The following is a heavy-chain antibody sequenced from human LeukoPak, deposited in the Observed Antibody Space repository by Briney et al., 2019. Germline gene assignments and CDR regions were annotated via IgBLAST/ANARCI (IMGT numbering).Heavy chain of an antibody. V-gene: IGHV3-64D*09. CDR3: VKVGIVVVPAATRGPFDY. D-gene: IGHD2-2*01. Sequence: PGGSLRLSCSPSGFTFSSYAMHWVRQAPGKGLEYVSAISSNGGSTYYADSVKGRFTISRGNSKNTLYPQMSSLRAEDTAVYYCVKVGIVVVPAATRGPFDYWGQGTLVTVSS. CDR1: GFTFSSYA. CDR2: ISSNGGST. J-gene: IGHJ4*02.